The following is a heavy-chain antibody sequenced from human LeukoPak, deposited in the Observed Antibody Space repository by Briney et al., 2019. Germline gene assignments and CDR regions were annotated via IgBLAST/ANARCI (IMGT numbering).Heavy chain of an antibody. CDR1: GGSISSYY. CDR3: ARDDSIAAAGRYMDV. D-gene: IGHD6-13*01. Sequence: PSETLSLTCTVTGGSISSYYWNWIRQPPGKGLEWIGYIYYSGSTNYNPSLKSRVTTSVDTSKNQFSLKLSSVTAADTAVYYCARDDSIAAAGRYMDVWGKGTTVTVSS. CDR2: IYYSGST. V-gene: IGHV4-59*01. J-gene: IGHJ6*03.